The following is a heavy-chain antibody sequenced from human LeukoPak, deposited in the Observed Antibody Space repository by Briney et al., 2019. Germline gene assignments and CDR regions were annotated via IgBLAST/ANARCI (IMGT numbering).Heavy chain of an antibody. V-gene: IGHV1-46*01. CDR3: ARDSGAAKGYYYYSMDV. CDR2: INPSGGST. J-gene: IGHJ6*03. D-gene: IGHD3-10*01. CDR1: GYTFTSYY. Sequence: GASVKVSCKASGYTFTSYYMHWVRQAPGQGLEWMGIINPSGGSTSYAQKFQGRVTMTRDTSTSTVYMELSSLRSEDTAVYYCARDSGAAKGYYYYSMDVWGKGTTVTVSS.